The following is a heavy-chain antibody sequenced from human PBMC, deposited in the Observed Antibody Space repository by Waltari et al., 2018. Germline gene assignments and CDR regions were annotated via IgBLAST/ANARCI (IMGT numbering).Heavy chain of an antibody. CDR2: IIPIFGTA. CDR3: ATAYSSSSCPKF. Sequence: QVQLVQSGAEVKKPGASVKVSCKVSGYTLTELSMHWVRQAPGKGLEWMGGIIPIFGTANYAQKFQGRVTITADESTSTAYMELSSLRSEDTVVYYCATAYSSSSCPKFWGQGTLVTVSS. J-gene: IGHJ4*02. V-gene: IGHV1-69*13. CDR1: GYTLTELS. D-gene: IGHD6-6*01.